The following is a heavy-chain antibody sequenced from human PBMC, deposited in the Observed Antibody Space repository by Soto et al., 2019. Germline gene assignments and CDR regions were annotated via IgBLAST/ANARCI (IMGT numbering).Heavy chain of an antibody. J-gene: IGHJ5*02. CDR1: GFSVSNSY. D-gene: IGHD3-3*01. CDR2: IYSGANT. V-gene: IGHV3-66*01. CDR3: VRDRFTVFGVAENRFDP. Sequence: DVQLVESGGGLVQPGGSLRLSCAASGFSVSNSYMSWIRQAPGKGLEWLSIIYSGANTYYAGSVKGRFTISRDSSKNTIYLQMNSLGADDTAVYYCVRDRFTVFGVAENRFDPWGQGTLVTVSS.